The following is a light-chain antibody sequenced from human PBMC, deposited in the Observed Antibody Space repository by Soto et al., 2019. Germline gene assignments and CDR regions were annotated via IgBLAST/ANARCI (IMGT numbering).Light chain of an antibody. J-gene: IGLJ2*01. V-gene: IGLV2-8*01. CDR2: EGS. CDR3: SSDAGSNTVV. Sequence: QSVLTQPPSASGAPGQSVTISCTGTSSDVGGYNYVSWYQQHPGNAPKLMIYEGSKRPSGVPDRFSGSNSGNTAFLTVSGQPGEDEDDYYGSSDAGSNTVVFGGGTKLTVL. CDR1: SSDVGGYNY.